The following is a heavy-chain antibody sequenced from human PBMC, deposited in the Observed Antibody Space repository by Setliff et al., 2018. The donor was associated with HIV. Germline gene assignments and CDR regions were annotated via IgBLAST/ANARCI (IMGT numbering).Heavy chain of an antibody. CDR2: IHYSGST. D-gene: IGHD3-22*01. CDR3: ARHHYDRSGYYSGPQYYFDS. V-gene: IGHV4-39*01. Sequence: PSETLSLTCTVSGGSISSTTYFWGWIRQPPGKGLEWIGSIHYSGSTYYNPSLKSRVTTSVDTSKNQFSLKLTSVTAADTAVFYCARHHYDRSGYYSGPQYYFDSWGQGTLVTVSS. J-gene: IGHJ4*02. CDR1: GGSISSTTYF.